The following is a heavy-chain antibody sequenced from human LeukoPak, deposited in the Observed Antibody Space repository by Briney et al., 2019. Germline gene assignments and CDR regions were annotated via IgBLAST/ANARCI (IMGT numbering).Heavy chain of an antibody. V-gene: IGHV3-11*04. CDR2: IRSSGSTI. Sequence: GGSLRLSCALSVLPYRDYYMRWMRQAPGKGLEWVSYIRSSGSTIYYADSVKGRFTISRDKANNSLYLQMNSLRAEDTAVYYCASPVLLWFGELLFRPMDVWGKGTTVTVSS. CDR1: VLPYRDYY. D-gene: IGHD3-10*01. CDR3: ASPVLLWFGELLFRPMDV. J-gene: IGHJ6*04.